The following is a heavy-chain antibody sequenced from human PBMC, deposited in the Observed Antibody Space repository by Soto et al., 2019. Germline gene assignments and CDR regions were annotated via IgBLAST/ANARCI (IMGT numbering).Heavy chain of an antibody. CDR2: IRCGGDT. J-gene: IGHJ6*02. Sequence: EEQLVETGGGLSQPGGSLRLSCAASGFSVSINYMSWVRQAPGKGLEWVSLIRCGGDTDYADSVRGRFTISRDNSKNTVFLQMNSLRAEDTAIYYCARPAPYYAMDVWGQGTTVIVSS. V-gene: IGHV3-53*02. CDR1: GFSVSINY. CDR3: ARPAPYYAMDV.